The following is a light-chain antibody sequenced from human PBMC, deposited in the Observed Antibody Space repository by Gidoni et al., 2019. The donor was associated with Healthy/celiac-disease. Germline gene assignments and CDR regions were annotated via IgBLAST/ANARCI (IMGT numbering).Light chain of an antibody. CDR2: QDS. V-gene: IGLV3-1*01. J-gene: IGLJ2*01. Sequence: NERTQPPTACVSPGQTATIACSGANLGDKYACWYQQKPGQSPVLVIYQDSKRPSGIPERFSGSTSGNTATLTISGPQAMDEADYYCQAWDSSTVVFGGGTKLTVL. CDR1: NLGDKY. CDR3: QAWDSSTVV.